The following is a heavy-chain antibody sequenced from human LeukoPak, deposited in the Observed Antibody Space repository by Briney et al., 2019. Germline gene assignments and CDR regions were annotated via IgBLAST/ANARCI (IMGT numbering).Heavy chain of an antibody. J-gene: IGHJ4*02. CDR1: GGSFSGYN. D-gene: IGHD1-14*01. CDR2: INHSGST. CDR3: ARGVYTDMSKLMGHFDC. Sequence: SETLSLTCAVLGGSFSGYNWNWIRQPPGKGLDWIGEINHSGSTNYSQSLKSRVTVSLDTSKNQFSLTLSSVTAADKAVYYRARGVYTDMSKLMGHFDCWGQGTLVTVSS. V-gene: IGHV4-34*01.